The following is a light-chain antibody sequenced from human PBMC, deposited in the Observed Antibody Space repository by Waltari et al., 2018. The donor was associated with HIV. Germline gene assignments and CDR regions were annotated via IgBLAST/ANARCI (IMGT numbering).Light chain of an antibody. Sequence: QSALTQPHSVSGSPGQSVTISCTGTSSDVGGYNYVSWYQQHPGKAPKLMIYDVSKRPSGVPDRFSGSKSGNTASLTISGLQAEDEADYYCCSYAGSPWVFGGGTKLTVL. CDR3: CSYAGSPWV. J-gene: IGLJ3*02. CDR2: DVS. CDR1: SSDVGGYNY. V-gene: IGLV2-11*01.